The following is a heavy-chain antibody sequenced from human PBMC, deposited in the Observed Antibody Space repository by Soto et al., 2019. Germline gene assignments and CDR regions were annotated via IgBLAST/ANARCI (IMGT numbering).Heavy chain of an antibody. V-gene: IGHV1-69*13. Sequence: SVKVSCKASGGTISSFGISWVRQAPGQGFEWMGRIIPIFGTASYAQKFQGRVAITADESTSTTYLELSSLRYEDTAVYYCARDWDYGMDVWGQGTTVTVSS. D-gene: IGHD7-27*01. CDR3: ARDWDYGMDV. J-gene: IGHJ6*02. CDR1: GGTISSFG. CDR2: IIPIFGTA.